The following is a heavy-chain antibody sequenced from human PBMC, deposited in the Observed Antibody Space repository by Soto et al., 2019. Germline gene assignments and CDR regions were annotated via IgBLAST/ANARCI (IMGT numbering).Heavy chain of an antibody. D-gene: IGHD6-19*01. J-gene: IGHJ4*02. V-gene: IGHV4-39*01. CDR3: ARHPRLSIAVDPMGHFDY. Sequence: SETLSLTCTVSGGSISSSIYYWGWIRQPPGKGLEWIGSIYYSGSTYYNPSLKSRVTISVDTSKNQFSLKLSSVTAADTAVYYCARHPRLSIAVDPMGHFDYWGQGTLVTVSS. CDR2: IYYSGST. CDR1: GGSISSSIYY.